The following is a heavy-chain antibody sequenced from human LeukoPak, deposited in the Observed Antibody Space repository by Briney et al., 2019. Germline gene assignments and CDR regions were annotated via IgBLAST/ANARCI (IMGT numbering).Heavy chain of an antibody. D-gene: IGHD3-10*01. CDR3: AKGGLRLYFGQFHY. J-gene: IGHJ4*02. CDR1: GFTFENYA. Sequence: GGSLRLSCAASGFTFENYAMHWVRKVPGKGLEWVSGISWNGGIIGYADSVRGRFTISRDSAKNSLYLQMNSLRVEDTALYYCAKGGLRLYFGQFHYWGQGTLVTVSS. V-gene: IGHV3-9*01. CDR2: ISWNGGII.